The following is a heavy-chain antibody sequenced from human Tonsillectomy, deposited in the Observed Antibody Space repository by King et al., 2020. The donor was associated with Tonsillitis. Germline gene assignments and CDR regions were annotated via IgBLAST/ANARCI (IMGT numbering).Heavy chain of an antibody. CDR2: IDPSDSYT. J-gene: IGHJ5*02. D-gene: IGHD6-13*01. CDR3: ARHRIAAAGTRNWYDP. V-gene: IGHV5-10-1*03. Sequence: QLVQSGAEVKKPGESLRISCKGSGYTFTSNWISWVRQMPGKGLEWMGRIDPSDSYTDYSPAFQGHVPISADKSISTAYLQWSRLKASDTAMYYCARHRIAAAGTRNWYDPGGQGPLVTVSS. CDR1: GYTFTSNW.